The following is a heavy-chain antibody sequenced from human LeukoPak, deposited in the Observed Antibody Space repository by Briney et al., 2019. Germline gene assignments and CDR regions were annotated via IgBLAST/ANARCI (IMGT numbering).Heavy chain of an antibody. J-gene: IGHJ4*02. V-gene: IGHV3-7*01. CDR1: GFTFSSYW. Sequence: GGSLRLSCAASGFTFSSYWMAWVRQAPGKGLEWVANIKEDGSEKFYVDSVKGRFTISRDNAKNSLYLQMNSLRAEDTAVYYCAREYYYDSSGYLYWGQGTLVTVSS. CDR2: IKEDGSEK. CDR3: AREYYYDSSGYLY. D-gene: IGHD3-22*01.